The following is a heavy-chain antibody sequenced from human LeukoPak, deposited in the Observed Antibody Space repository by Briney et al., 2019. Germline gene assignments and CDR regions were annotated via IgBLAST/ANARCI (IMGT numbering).Heavy chain of an antibody. V-gene: IGHV3-23*01. CDR3: AKQLYGAVDY. Sequence: GGSLRLSCAASGFTFSSYAMSWVRQAPGEGLEWVSAISGGGGSTYYADSVKGRFTISRDNSKSTLYLQMNSLRADDTAVYYCAKQLYGAVDYWGQGTLVTVSS. J-gene: IGHJ4*02. CDR1: GFTFSSYA. D-gene: IGHD4-17*01. CDR2: ISGGGGST.